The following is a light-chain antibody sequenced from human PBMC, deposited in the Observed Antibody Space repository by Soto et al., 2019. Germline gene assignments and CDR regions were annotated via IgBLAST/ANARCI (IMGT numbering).Light chain of an antibody. Sequence: DIQMTQSPSSLAASVGDRVTITCRASQGISYYLAWFQQKPGTAPKSLISAASRLQSGVPSKFSGSGSGTDFTLTISSLQPEDFATYYCQQYYSYPPTFGQGTKVEVK. V-gene: IGKV1-16*02. J-gene: IGKJ1*01. CDR2: AAS. CDR1: QGISYY. CDR3: QQYYSYPPT.